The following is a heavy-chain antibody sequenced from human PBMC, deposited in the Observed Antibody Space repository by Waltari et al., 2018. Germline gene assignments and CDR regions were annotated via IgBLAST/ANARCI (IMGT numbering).Heavy chain of an antibody. Sequence: VRLLESGGGLIQPGGSLRLSCSASGFPFSDQTMTWVRQAPGKGLGWLSGISGSGNTYYADSVMGRFTISRDNSKNTSYLQMNNLRAEDTAVYFCAVGWLVVWGQGTTVVVSS. CDR2: ISGSGNT. CDR1: GFPFSDQT. D-gene: IGHD2-15*01. CDR3: AVGWLVV. J-gene: IGHJ6*02. V-gene: IGHV3-23*01.